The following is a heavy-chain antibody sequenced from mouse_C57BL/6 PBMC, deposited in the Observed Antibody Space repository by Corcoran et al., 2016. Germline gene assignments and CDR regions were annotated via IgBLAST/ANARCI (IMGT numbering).Heavy chain of an antibody. Sequence: QIQLVQSGPELKKPGETVKISCKASGYTFTTYGMSWVKQAPGKGLKWMGWINTYSGVPTYADDFKGRFAFSLETSASTAYLQINNLKNEDTATYFCARILYYGNHYFDYWGQGTTLTVSS. CDR1: GYTFTTYG. CDR2: INTYSGVP. J-gene: IGHJ2*01. D-gene: IGHD2-1*01. V-gene: IGHV9-3*01. CDR3: ARILYYGNHYFDY.